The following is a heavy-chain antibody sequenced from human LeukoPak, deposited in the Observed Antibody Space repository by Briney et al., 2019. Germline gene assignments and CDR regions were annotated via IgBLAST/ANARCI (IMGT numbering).Heavy chain of an antibody. CDR3: ARDPGRGQYSSSWYFDY. CDR2: INPNSGGT. Sequence: ASVKVSCKASGYTFTGYYMHWVRQAPGQGLEWMGRINPNSGGTNYAQKFQGRVTMTRDTSISTAYMGLSRLRSDDTAVYYCARDPGRGQYSSSWYFDYWGQGTLVTVSS. V-gene: IGHV1-2*06. CDR1: GYTFTGYY. J-gene: IGHJ4*02. D-gene: IGHD6-13*01.